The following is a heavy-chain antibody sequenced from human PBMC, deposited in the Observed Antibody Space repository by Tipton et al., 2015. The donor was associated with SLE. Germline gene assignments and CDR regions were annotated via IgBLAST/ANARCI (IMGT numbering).Heavy chain of an antibody. CDR1: GGSFSGYY. CDR3: ARDAYSGGFDP. J-gene: IGHJ5*02. V-gene: IGHV3-11*04. D-gene: IGHD6-25*01. CDR2: ISSSGSTI. Sequence: LSLTCAVYGGSFSGYYWSWIRQAPGKGLEWVSYISSSGSTIYYADSVKGRFTISRDNAKNSLYLQMNSLRAEDTAVYYCARDAYSGGFDPWGQGTLVTVSS.